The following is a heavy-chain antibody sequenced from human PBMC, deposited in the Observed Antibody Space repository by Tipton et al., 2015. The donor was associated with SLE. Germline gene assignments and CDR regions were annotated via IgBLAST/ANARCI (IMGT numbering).Heavy chain of an antibody. Sequence: TLSLTCFVSGVSISSANYYWGWIRQPPGKELEWIGSSHHSGTTYYNPSLKSRVTISVDTSKNHLSLKLSSVTAADTALYYCASLGMGYYFDLWGRGTLVTVSS. CDR1: GVSISSANYY. J-gene: IGHJ2*01. D-gene: IGHD7-27*01. CDR3: ASLGMGYYFDL. V-gene: IGHV4-39*02. CDR2: SHHSGTT.